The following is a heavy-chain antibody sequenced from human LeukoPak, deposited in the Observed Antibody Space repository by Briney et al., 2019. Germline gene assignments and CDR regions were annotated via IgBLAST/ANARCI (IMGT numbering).Heavy chain of an antibody. CDR3: ARAKCTSSCNFYFYYHMDV. CDR2: IDGGGDST. J-gene: IGHJ6*03. D-gene: IGHD2-2*01. CDR1: GFNFDEYG. Sequence: GGSLRLSCVASGFNFDEYGMTWVRQVPGKGLEWVSGIDGGGDSTAYADSVKGRSTISRDNAKNSLFLQMNSLRAEDTAFYYCARAKCTSSCNFYFYYHMDVWGKGTTVTISS. V-gene: IGHV3-20*04.